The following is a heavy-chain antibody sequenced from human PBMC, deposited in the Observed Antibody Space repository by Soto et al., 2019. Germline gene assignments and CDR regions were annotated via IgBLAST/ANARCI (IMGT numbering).Heavy chain of an antibody. V-gene: IGHV4-59*01. CDR1: GGSISSYY. Sequence: SETLSLTCTVSGGSISSYYWRWIRQPPGKGLEWIGYIYYSGSTNYNPSLKSRVTISVDTSKNQFSLKLSSVTAADTAVYYCARRIVIAAAGFDPWGQGTLVTVSS. J-gene: IGHJ5*02. D-gene: IGHD6-13*01. CDR2: IYYSGST. CDR3: ARRIVIAAAGFDP.